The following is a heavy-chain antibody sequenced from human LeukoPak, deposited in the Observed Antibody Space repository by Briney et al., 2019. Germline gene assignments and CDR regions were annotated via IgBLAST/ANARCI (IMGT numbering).Heavy chain of an antibody. CDR2: ISGSGGGT. J-gene: IGHJ5*02. D-gene: IGHD2-15*01. Sequence: GGSLRLSRAASGFTFSSYAMSWVRQAPGKGLEWVSAISGSGGGTYYADSVKGRFTISRDNSKNTLYLQTNSLRAEDTAVYYCAKDPTVVVVAATEKEVGWDDPWGQGTLVTVSS. CDR1: GFTFSSYA. CDR3: AKDPTVVVVAATEKEVGWDDP. V-gene: IGHV3-23*01.